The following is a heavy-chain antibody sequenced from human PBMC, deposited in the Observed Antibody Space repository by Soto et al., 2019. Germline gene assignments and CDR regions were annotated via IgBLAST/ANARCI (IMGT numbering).Heavy chain of an antibody. V-gene: IGHV3-23*01. CDR1: VFTFSTFA. D-gene: IGHD2-15*01. CDR2: ISDGGSFT. J-gene: IGHJ4*02. Sequence: PGGSLGLSCVASVFTFSTFAMSWVRQVPGKGLEWVSGISDGGSFTYYADSVKGRFTISRDDSKNTVYLQMNSLRGDDTAIYYCAKAEGINYFDFWGQGSLVTVSS. CDR3: AKAEGINYFDF.